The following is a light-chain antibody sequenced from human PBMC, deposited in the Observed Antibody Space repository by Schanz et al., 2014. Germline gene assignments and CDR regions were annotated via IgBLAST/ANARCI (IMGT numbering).Light chain of an antibody. V-gene: IGKV3-20*01. CDR1: QSVSSNY. CDR2: GAS. CDR3: QQYGSSPYT. Sequence: EIVLTQSPGTLSLSPGERATLSCRASQSVSSNYLAWYQQKPGQAPRLLIYGASRRATGIPDRFSGSGSETDFTLTISRLEPEDFAVYYCQQYGSSPYTFGQGTKLEIK. J-gene: IGKJ2*01.